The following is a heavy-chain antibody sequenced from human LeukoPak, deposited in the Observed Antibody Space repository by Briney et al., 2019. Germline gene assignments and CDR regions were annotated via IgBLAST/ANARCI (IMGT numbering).Heavy chain of an antibody. CDR2: LYSDGTT. D-gene: IGHD3-10*01. CDR3: VRGMGVSMLYYFDY. Sequence: VGSLRLSCAASGLSVSSNYMSWVRQAPGKGLEWVSVLYSDGTTYYADSVKGRFTISRDNSKNTLYLQMNSLRAEDTAVYYCVRGMGVSMLYYFDYWGQGTLVTVSS. V-gene: IGHV3-66*02. J-gene: IGHJ4*02. CDR1: GLSVSSNY.